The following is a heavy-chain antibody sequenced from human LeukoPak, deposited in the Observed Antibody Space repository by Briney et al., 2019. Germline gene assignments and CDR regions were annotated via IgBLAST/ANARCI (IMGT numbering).Heavy chain of an antibody. Sequence: GGSLRLSCAASGFTFSNYWMHWVRQAPGKGLVWVSRINSDGSSSSYADSVKGRFTISRDNAKNTLYMQMNSLRVEDTAVYYCAGAVGEDRGGHPLDYWGQGTLVTVSS. D-gene: IGHD3-10*01. CDR2: INSDGSSS. J-gene: IGHJ4*02. CDR3: AGAVGEDRGGHPLDY. CDR1: GFTFSNYW. V-gene: IGHV3-74*01.